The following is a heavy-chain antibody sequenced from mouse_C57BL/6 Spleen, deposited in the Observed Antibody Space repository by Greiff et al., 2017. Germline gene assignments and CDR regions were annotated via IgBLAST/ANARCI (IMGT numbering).Heavy chain of an antibody. J-gene: IGHJ4*01. V-gene: IGHV1-55*01. CDR2: IYPGSGST. CDR1: GYTFTSYW. Sequence: QVQLQQPGAELVKPGASVKMSCKASGYTFTSYWITWVKQRPGQGLEWIGDIYPGSGSTNYNEKFKSKATLTVDTSSSTAYMQLSSLTSEDSAVYYCARRAGGSSYVEAMDYWGQGTSVTVSS. D-gene: IGHD1-1*01. CDR3: ARRAGGSSYVEAMDY.